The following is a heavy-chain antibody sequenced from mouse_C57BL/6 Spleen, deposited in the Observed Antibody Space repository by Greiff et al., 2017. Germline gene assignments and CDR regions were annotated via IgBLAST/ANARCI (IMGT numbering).Heavy chain of an antibody. CDR1: GYTFTDYE. CDR3: TPTGEPFDY. J-gene: IGHJ2*01. D-gene: IGHD4-1*02. Sequence: QVHVKQSGAELVRPGASVTLSCKASGYTFTDYEMHWVKQTPVHGLEWIGAIDPETGGTAYNQKFKGKAILTADKSSSTAYMELRSLTSEDSAVYYCTPTGEPFDYWGQGTTLTVSS. V-gene: IGHV1-15*01. CDR2: IDPETGGT.